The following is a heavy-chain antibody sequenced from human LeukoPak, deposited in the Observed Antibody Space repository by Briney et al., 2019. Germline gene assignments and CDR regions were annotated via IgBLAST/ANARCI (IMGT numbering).Heavy chain of an antibody. D-gene: IGHD5-12*01. CDR3: ARDFTSSGNFDY. J-gene: IGHJ4*02. CDR2: IYYSGST. Sequence: SETLSLTCTVSGGSISSYYWSWIRQPPGMGLEWIGYIYYSGSTNYNPSLKSRVTISVDTSKNQFSLKLSSVTAADTAVYYCARDFTSSGNFDYWGQGTLVTVSS. CDR1: GGSISSYY. V-gene: IGHV4-59*01.